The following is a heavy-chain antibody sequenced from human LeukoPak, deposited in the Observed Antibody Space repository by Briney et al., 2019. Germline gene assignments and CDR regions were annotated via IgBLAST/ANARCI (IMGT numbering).Heavy chain of an antibody. CDR3: ASDFFYGDYVQWARSVGMDV. CDR1: GFTFSGYS. CDR2: ISSSSSTI. Sequence: GGSLRLSCAASGFTFSGYSMNWVRQAPGKGLEWVSYISSSSSTIYYADSVKGRFTISRDNAKNSLYLQMNSLRAEDTAVYYCASDFFYGDYVQWARSVGMDVWGQGTTVTVSS. J-gene: IGHJ6*02. V-gene: IGHV3-48*01. D-gene: IGHD4-17*01.